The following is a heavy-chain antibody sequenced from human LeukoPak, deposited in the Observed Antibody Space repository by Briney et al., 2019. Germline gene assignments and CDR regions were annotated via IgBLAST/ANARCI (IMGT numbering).Heavy chain of an antibody. D-gene: IGHD4-17*01. CDR2: ISAYNGNT. CDR1: GYTFTSYG. J-gene: IGHJ3*02. V-gene: IGHV1-18*01. Sequence: ASVKVSCKASGYTFTSYGISWVRQAPGQGLEWMGWISAYNGNTNYAQKLQGRVTMTTDTSTSTAYMELRSLRSDDTAVYYCARAYDYGDFVPTGAFDIWGQGTMVTVSS. CDR3: ARAYDYGDFVPTGAFDI.